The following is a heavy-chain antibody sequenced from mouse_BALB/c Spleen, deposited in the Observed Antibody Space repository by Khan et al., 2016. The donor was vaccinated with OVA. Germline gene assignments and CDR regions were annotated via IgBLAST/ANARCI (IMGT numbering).Heavy chain of an antibody. D-gene: IGHD1-1*01. V-gene: IGHV2-3*01. CDR1: GFSLNSYG. CDR2: IWGDGST. CDR3: AKYTTEYYSMDY. J-gene: IGHJ4*01. Sequence: QVQLKQSGPGLVAPSQCLSITCTVSGFSLNSYGVNWVRQPPGKGLEWLGVIWGDGSTNYYSALIPRVITSKDSSKSQQFLKLNSLQTDDTATYYCAKYTTEYYSMDYWGQGTSVTVSA.